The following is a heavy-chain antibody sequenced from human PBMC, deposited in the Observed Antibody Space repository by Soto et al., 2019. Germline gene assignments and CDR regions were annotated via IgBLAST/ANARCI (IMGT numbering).Heavy chain of an antibody. CDR2: ISSSSSYI. CDR3: ARERDSSSWYETLKDY. D-gene: IGHD6-13*01. V-gene: IGHV3-21*01. CDR1: GFTFSSYS. J-gene: IGHJ4*02. Sequence: EVQLVESGGGLVKPGGSLRLSCAASGFTFSSYSMNWVRQAPGKGLEWVSSISSSSSYIYYADSVKGRFTISRDNAKNSLYLQMNSLRAEDTAVYYCARERDSSSWYETLKDYWGQGTLVTVSS.